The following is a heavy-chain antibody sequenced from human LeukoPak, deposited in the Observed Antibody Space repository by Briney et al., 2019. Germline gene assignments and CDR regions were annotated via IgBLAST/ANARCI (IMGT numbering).Heavy chain of an antibody. CDR3: ARDRSSGYPGDY. J-gene: IGHJ4*02. D-gene: IGHD3-22*01. CDR1: GYTFTSYY. CDR2: INPSGGST. Sequence: ASVKVSCKASGYTFTSYYMHWVRQAPGQGLEWMGIINPSGGSTSYAQKFQGRVTMTRDMSTSTVYMELSSLRSEDTAVYYCARDRSSGYPGDYWGQGTLVTVSS. V-gene: IGHV1-46*01.